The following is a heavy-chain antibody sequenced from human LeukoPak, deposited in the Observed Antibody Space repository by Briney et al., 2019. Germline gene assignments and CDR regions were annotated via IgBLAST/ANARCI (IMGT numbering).Heavy chain of an antibody. J-gene: IGHJ4*02. CDR2: IWYDGSNK. CDR1: GFTFSSYG. CDR3: AKDFDSSGYYFEAYYFDY. Sequence: EGSLRLSCAASGFTFSSYGMHWVRQAPGKGLEWVAVIWYDGSNKYYADSVKGRFTISRDNSKNTLYLQMNSLRAEDTAVYYCAKDFDSSGYYFEAYYFDYWGQGTLVTVSS. D-gene: IGHD3-22*01. V-gene: IGHV3-33*06.